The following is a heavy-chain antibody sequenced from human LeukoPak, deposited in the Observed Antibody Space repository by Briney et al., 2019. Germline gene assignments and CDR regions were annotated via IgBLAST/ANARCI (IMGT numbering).Heavy chain of an antibody. Sequence: GASVKVSCKASGYTFTSYGISWVRQAPGQGLEWMGWISTYNGNTNYAQKLQGRVTMTRETSISTAYMELSRLRSDDTAVYYCAREKGFGELLFDYWGQGTLVTVSS. CDR1: GYTFTSYG. CDR2: ISTYNGNT. J-gene: IGHJ4*02. V-gene: IGHV1-18*01. CDR3: AREKGFGELLFDY. D-gene: IGHD3-10*01.